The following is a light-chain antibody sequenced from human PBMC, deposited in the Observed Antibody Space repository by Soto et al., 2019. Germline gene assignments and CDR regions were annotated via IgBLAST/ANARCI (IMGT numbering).Light chain of an antibody. J-gene: IGLJ2*01. Sequence: QAEVTQPPSAPGSPGQSVTISCTGTSSDVGGYNYVSWYQQHPGKAPKLMIYEVSKRPSGVPDRFSGSKSGNTASLTVSGLQAEDEADYYCSSYAGSNNVVFGGGTKLTVL. V-gene: IGLV2-8*01. CDR1: SSDVGGYNY. CDR2: EVS. CDR3: SSYAGSNNVV.